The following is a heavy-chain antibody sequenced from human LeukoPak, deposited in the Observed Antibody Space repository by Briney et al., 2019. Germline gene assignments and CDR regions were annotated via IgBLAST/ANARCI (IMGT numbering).Heavy chain of an antibody. V-gene: IGHV3-74*01. CDR3: VRDNRSYNFDY. J-gene: IGHJ4*02. D-gene: IGHD1-26*01. Sequence: GGSLRLSCAASGFTFSRHWMRWVRQAPGKGLVWVSCIKSDGSSTSIADSAKGRFTISRDNAKNTVYLQMNSLRAEDTAVYYCVRDNRSYNFDYWGQGTLVTVSS. CDR2: IKSDGSST. CDR1: GFTFSRHW.